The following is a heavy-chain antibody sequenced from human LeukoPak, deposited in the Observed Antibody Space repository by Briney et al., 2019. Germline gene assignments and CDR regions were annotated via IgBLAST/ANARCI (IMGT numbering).Heavy chain of an antibody. J-gene: IGHJ3*02. CDR3: ARESQTRYSSGWTDAFDI. V-gene: IGHV1-8*03. Sequence: ASVKVSCKASGYTFTSYDINWVRQAPGQGLEWMGWMNPNSGNTGYAQKFQGRVTITRNTSISTAYMELSSLRSEDTAVYYCARESQTRYSSGWTDAFDIWGQGTMVTVSS. CDR1: GYTFTSYD. D-gene: IGHD6-19*01. CDR2: MNPNSGNT.